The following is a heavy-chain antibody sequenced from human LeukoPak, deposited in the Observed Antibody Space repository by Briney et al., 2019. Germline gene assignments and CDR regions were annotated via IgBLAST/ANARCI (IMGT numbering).Heavy chain of an antibody. J-gene: IGHJ4*02. CDR2: ISAYNGNT. CDR3: ARGRFLEWLLPYFDY. D-gene: IGHD3-3*01. V-gene: IGHV1-18*01. Sequence: PRASVKVSCKASGYTFTSYGISWVRQAPGQGLEWMGWISAYNGNTNYAQKLQGRVTMTTDTSTNTAYMELRSLRSDDTAVYYCARGRFLEWLLPYFDYWGQGTLVTVSS. CDR1: GYTFTSYG.